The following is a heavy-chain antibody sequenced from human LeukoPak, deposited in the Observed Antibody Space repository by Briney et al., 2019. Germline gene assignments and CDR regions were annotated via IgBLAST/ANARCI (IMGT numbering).Heavy chain of an antibody. CDR2: ISYDGSNK. CDR1: GFTISSYA. D-gene: IGHD5-12*01. V-gene: IGHV3-30-3*01. Sequence: GGSLRLSCAASGFTISSYAMHWVRQAPGKGLEWVAVISYDGSNKYYADSVKGRFTISRDSSKSTLYLQMNSLRAEDTAVYYCAREIRAYSGASPTGQYLDLWGEGTTVTVSS. J-gene: IGHJ6*03. CDR3: AREIRAYSGASPTGQYLDL.